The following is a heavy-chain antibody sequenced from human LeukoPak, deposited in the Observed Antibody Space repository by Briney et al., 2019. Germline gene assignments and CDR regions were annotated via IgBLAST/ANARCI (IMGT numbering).Heavy chain of an antibody. J-gene: IGHJ6*03. CDR3: ARAAAKLSYMDV. V-gene: IGHV4-61*02. CDR2: IYASGRT. Sequence: SQTLSLTCTVSGGSISSGSYYWSWIRQPAGKGLEWIGRIYASGRTNYNPSLKSRVTISVDTSKNQLSLNLRSVTAADTAVYYCARAAAKLSYMDVWGKGTTVTVSS. CDR1: GGSISSGSYY. D-gene: IGHD6-25*01.